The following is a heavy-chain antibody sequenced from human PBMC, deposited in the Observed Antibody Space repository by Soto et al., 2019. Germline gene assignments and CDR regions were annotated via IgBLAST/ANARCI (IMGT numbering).Heavy chain of an antibody. J-gene: IGHJ3*02. CDR1: GFTFNLFA. Sequence: QVPLVESGGGVVQPGRSLRLSCAASGFTFNLFAMHWVRQAPGKGLEWVAAVSKDGSNTYYADSVKGRFTISRDNPKNTLYLQMNSLRVEDTAVYYCARDIWWEPGVDAFHIWGQGTMVTVSP. D-gene: IGHD1-26*01. CDR2: VSKDGSNT. CDR3: ARDIWWEPGVDAFHI. V-gene: IGHV3-30-3*01.